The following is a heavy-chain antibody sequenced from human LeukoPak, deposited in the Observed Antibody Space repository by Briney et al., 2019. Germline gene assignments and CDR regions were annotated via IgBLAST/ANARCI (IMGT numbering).Heavy chain of an antibody. CDR2: IKQDGSEK. D-gene: IGHD3-3*01. CDR1: GFTFSNAW. V-gene: IGHV3-7*01. J-gene: IGHJ4*02. CDR3: AREPYDFWSGYRFDY. Sequence: GGSLRLSCAASGFTFSNAWMSWVRQAPGKGLEWVANIKQDGSEKYYVDSVKGRFTISRDNAKNSLYLQMNRLRAEDTAVYHCAREPYDFWSGYRFDYWGQGTLVTVSS.